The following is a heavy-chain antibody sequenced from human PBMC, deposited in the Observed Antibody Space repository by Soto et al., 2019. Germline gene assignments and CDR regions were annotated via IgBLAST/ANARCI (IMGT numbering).Heavy chain of an antibody. D-gene: IGHD3-22*01. CDR2: ASPNGNK. V-gene: IGHV3-30-3*01. CDR1: GFTFNDYV. Sequence: QVQLVESGGDVVQPGRSLRLSCAASGFTFNDYVMHWVRQTPDTGLEWVALASPNGNKHYAGYVKDRFSIYRDSAKNTLNLEMNKLRTEDTALYYCAREDKGSGYAGTFKPWGQGTLVIVSP. CDR3: AREDKGSGYAGTFKP. J-gene: IGHJ1*01.